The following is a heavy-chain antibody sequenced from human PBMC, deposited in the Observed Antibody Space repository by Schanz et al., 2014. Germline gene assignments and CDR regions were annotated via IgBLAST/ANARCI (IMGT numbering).Heavy chain of an antibody. V-gene: IGHV3-11*05. CDR3: ARDSGSSSWYPSDY. CDR2: ISGSSIHK. J-gene: IGHJ4*02. D-gene: IGHD6-13*01. Sequence: GGSLRLSCAASGFTFSDYYMAWIRQAPGKGLEWVSHISGSSIHKNYADSVKGRFSISRDNGETSVYLQINSLRVEDTALYYCARDSGSSSWYPSDYWGQGTLVTVSS. CDR1: GFTFSDYY.